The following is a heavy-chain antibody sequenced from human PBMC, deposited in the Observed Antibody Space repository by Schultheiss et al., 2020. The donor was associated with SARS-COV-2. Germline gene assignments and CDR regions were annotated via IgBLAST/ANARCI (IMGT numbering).Heavy chain of an antibody. CDR3: VRVVRVRTGDYYYGMDV. V-gene: IGHV4-59*12. CDR1: GGSISSYY. D-gene: IGHD3-10*01. Sequence: SQTLSLTCTVSGGSISSYYWSWIRQPPGKGLEWIVYIYYSGSTNYNPSLKSRVTISVDTSKNQFSLRLSSVTAADTAVYYCVRVVRVRTGDYYYGMDVWGQGTTVTVSS. CDR2: IYYSGST. J-gene: IGHJ6*02.